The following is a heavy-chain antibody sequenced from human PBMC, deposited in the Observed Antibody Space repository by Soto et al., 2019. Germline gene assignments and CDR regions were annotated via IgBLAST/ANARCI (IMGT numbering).Heavy chain of an antibody. CDR1: GFTFSSYW. CDR2: IKDDGREK. V-gene: IGHV3-7*01. CDR3: ARERSHYYFDY. J-gene: IGHJ4*02. Sequence: PGGSLRLSCAASGFTFSSYWMSWVRQAPGKGLEWVANIKDDGREKYYVDSVKGRFTISRDNAKNSLYLQMSSLRAEDTAVYYCARERSHYYFDYCGQGALVTVSS.